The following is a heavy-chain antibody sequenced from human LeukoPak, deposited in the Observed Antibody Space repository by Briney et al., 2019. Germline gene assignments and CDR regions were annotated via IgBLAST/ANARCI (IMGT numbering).Heavy chain of an antibody. J-gene: IGHJ4*02. D-gene: IGHD6-13*01. V-gene: IGHV4-34*01. CDR3: ARGSEQLVHFDY. Sequence: SETLSLTCAVYGGSFSSYYWSWIRQPPGKGLEWIGEINHSGSTNYNPSLKSRVTISVDTSKNQFSLKLSSVTAADTAVYYCARGSEQLVHFDYWGQGTLVTVSS. CDR1: GGSFSSYY. CDR2: INHSGST.